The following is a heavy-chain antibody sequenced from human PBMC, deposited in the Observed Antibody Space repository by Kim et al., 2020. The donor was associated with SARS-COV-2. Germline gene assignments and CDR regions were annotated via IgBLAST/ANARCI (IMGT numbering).Heavy chain of an antibody. CDR3: ARGKSSSSWSPFDY. Sequence: SETLSLTCTVSGGSISSSSYYWGWIRQPPGKGLEWIGSIYYSGSTYYNPSLKSRVTISVDTSKNQFSLKLSSVTAADTAVYYCARGKSSSSWSPFDYWGQGTLVTVSS. D-gene: IGHD6-13*01. CDR1: GGSISSSSYY. V-gene: IGHV4-39*07. J-gene: IGHJ4*02. CDR2: IYYSGST.